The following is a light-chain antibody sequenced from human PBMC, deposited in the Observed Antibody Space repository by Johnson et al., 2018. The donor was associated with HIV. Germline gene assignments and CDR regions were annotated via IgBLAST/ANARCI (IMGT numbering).Light chain of an antibody. CDR1: SSNIGNNY. CDR3: ETWDSSLSGV. CDR2: YNN. V-gene: IGLV1-51*01. Sequence: QSMLTQPPSVSAAPGQKVTISCSGSSSNIGNNYVSWYQQLPGTAPKLLIYYNNQRPSGIPDRFSGSKSGTSATLGITGLQTGDEADYYCETWDSSLSGVFGTGTKVTVL. J-gene: IGLJ1*01.